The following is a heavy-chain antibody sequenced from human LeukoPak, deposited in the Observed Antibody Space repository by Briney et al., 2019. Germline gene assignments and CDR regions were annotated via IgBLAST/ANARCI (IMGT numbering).Heavy chain of an antibody. Sequence: GGSLRLSCAASGFTFSNAWMSWVRQAPGKGLEWVGRIKSKTDGGTTDYAAPVKGRFTISRDDSKNTLYLQMNSLKTEDTAVYYCTAIEYSSGSRGDSWGQGTLVAVSS. CDR1: GFTFSNAW. J-gene: IGHJ4*02. CDR2: IKSKTDGGTT. CDR3: TAIEYSSGSRGDS. D-gene: IGHD6-19*01. V-gene: IGHV3-15*01.